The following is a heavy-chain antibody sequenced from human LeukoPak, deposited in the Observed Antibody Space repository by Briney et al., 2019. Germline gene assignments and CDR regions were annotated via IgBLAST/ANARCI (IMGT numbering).Heavy chain of an antibody. D-gene: IGHD4-23*01. CDR1: GFTFSSYA. V-gene: IGHV3-23*01. CDR2: ISGSGGST. J-gene: IGHJ3*02. CDR3: AKGIYGGGAFDI. Sequence: GGSLRLSCAASGFTFSSYAMSWVRQAPGKGLEWVSAISGSGGSTFYTDSVKGRFTISRDNSKNTLYLQMNSLRAEDTAVYYCAKGIYGGGAFDIWGQGTMVTVSS.